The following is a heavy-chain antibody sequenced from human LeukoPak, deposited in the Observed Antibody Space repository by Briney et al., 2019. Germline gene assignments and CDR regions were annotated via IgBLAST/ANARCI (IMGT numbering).Heavy chain of an antibody. CDR1: GGSISSYY. CDR2: INHSGST. CDR3: ARGNYARYYYYYGMDV. J-gene: IGHJ6*02. V-gene: IGHV4-34*01. D-gene: IGHD1-7*01. Sequence: SETLSLTCTVSGGSISSYYWSWIRQPPGKGLEWIGEINHSGSTNYNPSLKSRVTISVDTSKNQFSLKLSSVTAADTAVYYCARGNYARYYYYYGMDVWGQGTTVTVSS.